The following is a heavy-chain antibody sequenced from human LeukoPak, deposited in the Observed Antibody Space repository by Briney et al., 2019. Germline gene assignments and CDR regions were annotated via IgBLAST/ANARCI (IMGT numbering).Heavy chain of an antibody. CDR2: IYHSGST. CDR1: GGSISSGGYY. Sequence: SETLSLTCTVSGGSISSGGYYWSWIRQRPGKGLEWIGYIYHSGSTYYNPSLKSRVTISVDTSKNQFSLKLSSVTAADTAVYYCATHYYDSSGYYYSEYFQHWGQGTLVTVSS. CDR3: ATHYYDSSGYYYSEYFQH. J-gene: IGHJ1*01. D-gene: IGHD3-22*01. V-gene: IGHV4-31*03.